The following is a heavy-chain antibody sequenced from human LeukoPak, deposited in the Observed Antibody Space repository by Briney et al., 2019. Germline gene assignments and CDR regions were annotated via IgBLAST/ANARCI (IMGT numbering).Heavy chain of an antibody. CDR2: ISCDGNSK. CDR1: GFTFNNYG. CDR3: AKEANHCSSRHYDY. D-gene: IGHD2-2*01. J-gene: IGHJ4*02. V-gene: IGHV3-30*18. Sequence: GRSLRLSCAASGFTFNNYGMQWVRQAPVKGLEWVTVISCDGNSKYYADSVKGRFTISRDDSRNTLFLQMNSLRPEDTAVYYCAKEANHCSSRHYDYWGQGTPVTVYS.